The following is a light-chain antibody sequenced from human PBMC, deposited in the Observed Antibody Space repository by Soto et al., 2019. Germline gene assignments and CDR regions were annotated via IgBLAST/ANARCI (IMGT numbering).Light chain of an antibody. J-gene: IGLJ2*01. CDR2: DVS. Sequence: QSALTQPRSVSGSPGQSVTISCTGSSSDVGGYEYVSWYQQYPGKAPKLMTYDVSKRPSGVPDRFSGSKSGNTASLTISGLQAEDEAEYYCCSYAGSSSFVLFGGGTKVTVL. V-gene: IGLV2-11*01. CDR1: SSDVGGYEY. CDR3: CSYAGSSSFVL.